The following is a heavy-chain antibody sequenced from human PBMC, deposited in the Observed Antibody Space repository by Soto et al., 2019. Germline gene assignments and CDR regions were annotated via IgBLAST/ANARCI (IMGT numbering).Heavy chain of an antibody. Sequence: VKVSFKTSGYTFSNYGITWVRQAPGQPLEWLGWISLYSDGTNYAQKFQGRVSMTTDTSTTTAYMELRSLRSDDTAVYYCARVVPGAEAWFGPWGQGTLVTVS. J-gene: IGHJ5*02. V-gene: IGHV1-18*01. CDR3: ARVVPGAEAWFGP. CDR1: GYTFSNYG. D-gene: IGHD2-2*01. CDR2: ISLYSDGT.